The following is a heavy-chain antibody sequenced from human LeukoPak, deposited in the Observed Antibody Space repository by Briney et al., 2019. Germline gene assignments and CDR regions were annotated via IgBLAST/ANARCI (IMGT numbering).Heavy chain of an antibody. V-gene: IGHV1-24*01. CDR3: ATYSNIASPTSFDY. J-gene: IGHJ4*02. CDR1: GYTLTELS. Sequence: ASVKVSCKVSGYTLTELSMHWVRQAPGKGLEWMGGFDPEDGETIYAQKFQGRVTMTEDTSTDTAYMELSSLRSEDTAVYYCATYSNIASPTSFDYWGQGTLVTVSS. D-gene: IGHD6-13*01. CDR2: FDPEDGET.